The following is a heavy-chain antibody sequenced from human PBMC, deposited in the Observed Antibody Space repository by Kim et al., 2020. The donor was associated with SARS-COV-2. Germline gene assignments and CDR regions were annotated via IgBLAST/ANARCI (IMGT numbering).Heavy chain of an antibody. Sequence: ASVKVSCKASGYTFTSYDINWVRQATGQGLEWMGWMNPNSGNTGYAQKFQGRVTMTRNTSISTAYMELSSLRSEDTAVYYCARGLMIVVDSYGMDVWDQGTTVTVSS. J-gene: IGHJ6*02. V-gene: IGHV1-8*01. D-gene: IGHD3-22*01. CDR1: GYTFTSYD. CDR2: MNPNSGNT. CDR3: ARGLMIVVDSYGMDV.